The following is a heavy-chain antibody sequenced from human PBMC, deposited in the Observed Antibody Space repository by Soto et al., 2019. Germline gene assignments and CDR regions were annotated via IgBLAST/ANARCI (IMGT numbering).Heavy chain of an antibody. CDR3: AAVGYYYDSSGSDYYYYYGMDV. J-gene: IGHJ6*02. CDR2: IVVGSGNT. V-gene: IGHV1-58*01. D-gene: IGHD3-22*01. Sequence: SVKVSCKASGFTFTSSAVQWVRQARGQRLEWIGWIVVGSGNTNYAQKFQERVTITRDMSTSTAYMELSSLRSEDTAVYYCAAVGYYYDSSGSDYYYYYGMDVWGQGTRVTVSS. CDR1: GFTFTSSA.